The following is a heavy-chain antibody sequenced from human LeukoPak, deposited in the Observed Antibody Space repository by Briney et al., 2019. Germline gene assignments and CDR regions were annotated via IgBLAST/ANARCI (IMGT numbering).Heavy chain of an antibody. CDR2: IYYSGST. V-gene: IGHV4-39*01. D-gene: IGHD3-22*01. J-gene: IGHJ6*02. CDR1: GASINTYY. Sequence: SETLSLTCTVSGASINTYYWGWIRQPPGKGLEWIGSIYYSGSTYYNPSLKSRVTISVDTSKNQFSLKLSSVTAADTAVYYCARHDSSGYYYYYYGMDVWGQGTTVTVSS. CDR3: ARHDSSGYYYYYYGMDV.